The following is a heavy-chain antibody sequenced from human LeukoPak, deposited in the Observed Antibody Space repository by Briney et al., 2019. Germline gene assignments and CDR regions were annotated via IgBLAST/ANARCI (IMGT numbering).Heavy chain of an antibody. D-gene: IGHD3-16*01. CDR2: ISASGGGK. V-gene: IGHV3-23*01. CDR1: GFTFSTYA. CDR3: AKDNADYPIYYFDS. J-gene: IGHJ4*02. Sequence: GGSLRLSCAASGFTFSTYAMNWVRQAPGKGLEWVSGISASGGGKFYADSVKGRFTISRDKSKSTLYLQMNSLRAEDAAVYYCAKDNADYPIYYFDSWGQGTLVTVPS.